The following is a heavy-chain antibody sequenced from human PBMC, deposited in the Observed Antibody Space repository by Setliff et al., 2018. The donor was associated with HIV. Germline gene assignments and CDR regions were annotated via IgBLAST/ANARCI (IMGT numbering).Heavy chain of an antibody. CDR1: GLSLSTSGVG. CDR3: AYSGRQLRGPYFDF. J-gene: IGHJ4*02. Sequence: GSGPTLVNPTQTLTLTCTFSGLSLSTSGVGVGWIRQSPGKALEWLAFIYWNNNKHYSTSLKSRLTDTKDTSKNRVVFTMTNMDPVDTATYYCAYSGRQLRGPYFDFWGQGTPVTVSS. D-gene: IGHD1-1*01. CDR2: IYWNNNK. V-gene: IGHV2-5*01.